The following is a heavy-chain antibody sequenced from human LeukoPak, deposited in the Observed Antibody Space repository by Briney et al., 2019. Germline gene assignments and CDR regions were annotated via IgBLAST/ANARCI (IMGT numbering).Heavy chain of an antibody. V-gene: IGHV3-48*02. D-gene: IGHD3-10*01. CDR1: GFTFSSYS. CDR3: SRGRRGSSYWYFDL. Sequence: GGSLRLSCAASGFTFSSYSINWVRQAPGKGLEWLSYISSSSSSIHYADSVKGRFTISRDNAKNSVHLQMNSLRDEDTAVYYCSRGRRGSSYWYFDLWGRGTLVTVSS. CDR2: ISSSSSSI. J-gene: IGHJ2*01.